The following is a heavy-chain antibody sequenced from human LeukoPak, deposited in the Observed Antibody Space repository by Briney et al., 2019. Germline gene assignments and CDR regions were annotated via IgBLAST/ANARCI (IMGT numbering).Heavy chain of an antibody. Sequence: GGSLRLSCVASGFTFSNYDMNWVRQAPGKGLEWVSFISSSSSYIYYADSVKGRFTISRDNAKKSLYLQMNSLRAEDTAVYYCARGRYDSRIFDYWGRGTLVTVSS. CDR3: ARGRYDSRIFDY. CDR2: ISSSSSYI. V-gene: IGHV3-21*01. D-gene: IGHD3-22*01. CDR1: GFTFSNYD. J-gene: IGHJ4*02.